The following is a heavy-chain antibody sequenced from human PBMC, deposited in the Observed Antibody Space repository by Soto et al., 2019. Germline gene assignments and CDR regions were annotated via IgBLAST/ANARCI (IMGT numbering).Heavy chain of an antibody. CDR1: GYTFTSYA. D-gene: IGHD3-3*01. Sequence: ASVKVSCKASGYTFTSYAMHWVRQAPGQRLEWMGWINAGNGNTKYSQKLQGRVTITRDTSASTAYMELSSLRSEDTAVYYCASSVWSGRHYYYYGMDVWCQGTTVTVSS. CDR3: ASSVWSGRHYYYYGMDV. CDR2: INAGNGNT. V-gene: IGHV1-3*01. J-gene: IGHJ6*02.